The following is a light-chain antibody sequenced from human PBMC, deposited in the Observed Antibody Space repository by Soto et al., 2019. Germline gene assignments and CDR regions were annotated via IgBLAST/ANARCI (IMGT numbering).Light chain of an antibody. CDR3: QQYYSNPRT. CDR1: QSVLYSSNNKNY. V-gene: IGKV4-1*01. CDR2: WSS. Sequence: DFVMTQSPASLAVSLGERATINCKSSQSVLYSSNNKNYLAWYQQKPGQPPKLLIYWSSTRESGVPDRFSGSGSGTDFTLTISSLQAEDVAIYYCQQYYSNPRTFGQGTKVEIK. J-gene: IGKJ1*01.